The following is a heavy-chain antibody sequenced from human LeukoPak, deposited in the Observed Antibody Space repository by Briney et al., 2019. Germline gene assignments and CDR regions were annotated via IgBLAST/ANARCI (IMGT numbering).Heavy chain of an antibody. CDR3: ARGSEYSSGRYSDY. J-gene: IGHJ4*02. D-gene: IGHD6-19*01. Sequence: ASVKVSCKASGYTFTGYYMHWVRQAPGQGLEWMGWINPNSGGTNYAQKFQGRVTMTRDTSISTAYMELSRLRSDDTAVYYCARGSEYSSGRYSDYRGQGTLVTVSS. V-gene: IGHV1-2*02. CDR1: GYTFTGYY. CDR2: INPNSGGT.